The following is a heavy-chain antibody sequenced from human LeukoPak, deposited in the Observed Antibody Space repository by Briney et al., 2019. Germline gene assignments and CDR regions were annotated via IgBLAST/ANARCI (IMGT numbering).Heavy chain of an antibody. CDR1: GYTFTSYY. J-gene: IGHJ4*02. CDR3: ASVSDYYVSSGTRDY. CDR2: INPSGGST. D-gene: IGHD3-22*01. Sequence: ASVKVSCKASGYTFTSYYMHWVRQAPGQGLEWMGIINPSGGSTSYAQKFQGRVTMTRDTSTSTVYMELSSLRSEDTAVYYCASVSDYYVSSGTRDYWGQGTLVTVSS. V-gene: IGHV1-46*01.